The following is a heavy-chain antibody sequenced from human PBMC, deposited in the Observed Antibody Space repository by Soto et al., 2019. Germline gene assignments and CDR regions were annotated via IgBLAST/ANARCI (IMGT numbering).Heavy chain of an antibody. J-gene: IGHJ4*02. CDR2: ITPILGST. CDR1: GGTLNNYA. Sequence: QVQLVQSAAEMKMPGSSVKVSCRAAGGTLNNYAFSWVRQAPGQGLEWMGGITPILGSTKYAQKFQGRVTITADKSTNMVYMELRGLRSEDTALYYCARDHSLVAGFYYFDNWGQETLVTVSS. CDR3: ARDHSLVAGFYYFDN. D-gene: IGHD6-19*01. V-gene: IGHV1-69*06.